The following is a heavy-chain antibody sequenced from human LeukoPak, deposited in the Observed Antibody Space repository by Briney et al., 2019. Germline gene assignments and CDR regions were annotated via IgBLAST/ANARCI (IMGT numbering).Heavy chain of an antibody. Sequence: ASVKVSCKVSGYTLTELSMHWVRQAPGKGLEWMGGFDPEDGETIYAQKFQGRVTMTEDTSTDTAFMELSSLRSEDTAVYYCATDPYYDSSGYYFRFDPWGQGTLVTVSS. D-gene: IGHD3-22*01. CDR3: ATDPYYDSSGYYFRFDP. V-gene: IGHV1-24*01. CDR2: FDPEDGET. J-gene: IGHJ5*02. CDR1: GYTLTELS.